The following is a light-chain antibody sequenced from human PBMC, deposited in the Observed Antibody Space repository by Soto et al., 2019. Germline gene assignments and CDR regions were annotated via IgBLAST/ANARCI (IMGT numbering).Light chain of an antibody. J-gene: IGLJ1*01. V-gene: IGLV2-11*01. CDR3: CSYAGSYIYV. CDR1: SSDVGGYNY. Sequence: QSAXTQPRSVSGSPGQSVTISCXGASSDVGGYNYVSWYQQHAGKAPKLMIYDVSKRPSGVPDRFSASKSGNTASLTISGLQAEDEADYYCCSYAGSYIYVFGTGTKLTVL. CDR2: DVS.